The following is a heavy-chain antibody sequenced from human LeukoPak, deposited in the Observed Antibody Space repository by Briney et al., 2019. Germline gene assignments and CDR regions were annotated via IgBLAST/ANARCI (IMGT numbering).Heavy chain of an antibody. J-gene: IGHJ4*02. CDR3: ARGLGVVTALDY. CDR1: GFTFNNYW. V-gene: IGHV3-74*01. D-gene: IGHD2-21*02. Sequence: GGSLRLSCAASGFTFNNYWMHWVRQVPGKGLVWVSRINSDGTRTNYVDSAKGRFTISRDNAKNTLFLQMNSLGAEDTAVYYCARGLGVVTALDYWGQGTLVTVSS. CDR2: INSDGTRT.